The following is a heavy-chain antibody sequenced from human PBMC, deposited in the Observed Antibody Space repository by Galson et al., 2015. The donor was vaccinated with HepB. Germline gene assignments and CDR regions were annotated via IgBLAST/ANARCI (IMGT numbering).Heavy chain of an antibody. D-gene: IGHD3-22*01. CDR3: ARDDYYDSSGYSYYFDY. J-gene: IGHJ4*02. Sequence: SCKASGGTFSSYAISWVRQAPGQGLEWMGRIIPILGIANYAQKFQGRVTITADKSTSTAYMELSSLRSEDTAVYYYARDDYYDSSGYSYYFDYWGQGTLVTVSS. CDR2: IIPILGIA. V-gene: IGHV1-69*04. CDR1: GGTFSSYA.